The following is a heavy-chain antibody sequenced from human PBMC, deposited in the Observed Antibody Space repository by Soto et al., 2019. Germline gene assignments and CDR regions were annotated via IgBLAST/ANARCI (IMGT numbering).Heavy chain of an antibody. D-gene: IGHD2-2*01. Sequence: EVQVLESGGGLVQPGGSLRLSCAASGFTFSSYAMSWVRQAPGQGLAWVSAISGSGSTPYYADSVKGRFTISRDNSKNTLYLQMTSLRAEDTALYYCAKTASMPIRDCFDHWGQGTLVTVSS. CDR3: AKTASMPIRDCFDH. V-gene: IGHV3-23*01. CDR2: ISGSGSTP. CDR1: GFTFSSYA. J-gene: IGHJ4*02.